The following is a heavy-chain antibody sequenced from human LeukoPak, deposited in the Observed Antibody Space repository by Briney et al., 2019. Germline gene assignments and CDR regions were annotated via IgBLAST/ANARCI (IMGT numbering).Heavy chain of an antibody. CDR1: GGSISSYY. D-gene: IGHD2-15*01. Sequence: RASETLSLTCTVSGGSISSYYWSWIRQPAGKGLEWIGRIYISGSTNYNPSLKSRVTISVDTSKNQFSLKLSSVTAADTAVYYCARSVEGYCSGGSCYYYYYYMDVWGKGTTVTVSS. CDR2: IYISGST. CDR3: ARSVEGYCSGGSCYYYYYYMDV. V-gene: IGHV4-4*07. J-gene: IGHJ6*03.